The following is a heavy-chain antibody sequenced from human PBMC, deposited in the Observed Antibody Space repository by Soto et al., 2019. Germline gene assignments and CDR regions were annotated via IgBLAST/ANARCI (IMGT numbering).Heavy chain of an antibody. CDR3: ASQQHWLDY. CDR2: TYYRSKWFT. Sequence: SQTLSLTCAISGDSVSSNSAAWNWIRQSPSRGLEWRGRTYYRSKWFTGYAVSVQSRIRINADTSKNQFSLQLNSVTPEDTAVYFYASQQHWLDYCSQGSPVTV. V-gene: IGHV6-1*01. J-gene: IGHJ4*02. D-gene: IGHD6-19*01. CDR1: GDSVSSNSAA.